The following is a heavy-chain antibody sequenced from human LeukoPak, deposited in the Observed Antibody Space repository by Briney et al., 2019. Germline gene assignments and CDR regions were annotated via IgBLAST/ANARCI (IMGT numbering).Heavy chain of an antibody. J-gene: IGHJ2*01. CDR3: ARDLKATADNWYFDL. V-gene: IGHV4-31*03. CDR1: GGSISSDVYY. CDR2: IHYSGST. Sequence: SSETLSLTCTVSGGSISSDVYYWSWIRQHPGRALEWIGYIHYSGSTYYNPSLKSRLSISVDTSKNQFSLKLSSVTAADTAVYYCARDLKATADNWYFDLWGRGTLVTVSS. D-gene: IGHD6-13*01.